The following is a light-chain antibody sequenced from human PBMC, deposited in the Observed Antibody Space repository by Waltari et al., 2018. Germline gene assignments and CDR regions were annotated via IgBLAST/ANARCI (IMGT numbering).Light chain of an antibody. CDR2: EVS. J-gene: IGLJ1*01. V-gene: IGLV2-14*01. CDR3: SSYTTSSAPGV. Sequence: QSALTQPASVSGSPGQSITISCSGTDSDVGAYDFVSWYQQHPGKAPHLLIYEVSNRPSGISNRFSASKSGNPASLTISGLQAEDEADYYCSSYTTSSAPGVFGTGTRVTVL. CDR1: DSDVGAYDF.